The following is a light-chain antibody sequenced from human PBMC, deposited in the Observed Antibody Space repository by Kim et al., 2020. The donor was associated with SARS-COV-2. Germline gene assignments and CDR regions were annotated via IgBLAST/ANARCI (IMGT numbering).Light chain of an antibody. J-gene: IGLJ1*01. Sequence: VGLGQAARITCGGTDIGGKNVHWYQQKPGQAPVLVIYRDTNRPSGIPERFSDSNSGNTATLTISRAQAGDEADYYCQAWGSSTFVFGSGTKVTVL. CDR1: DIGGKN. V-gene: IGLV3-9*01. CDR2: RDT. CDR3: QAWGSSTFV.